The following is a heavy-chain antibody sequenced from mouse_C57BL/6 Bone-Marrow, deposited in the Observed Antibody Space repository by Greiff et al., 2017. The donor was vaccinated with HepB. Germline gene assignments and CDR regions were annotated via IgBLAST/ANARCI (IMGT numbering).Heavy chain of an antibody. V-gene: IGHV14-4*01. CDR3: TTYYGNYGFAY. Sequence: EVQLQQSGAELVRPGASVKLSCTASGFNIKDDYMHWVKQRPEQGLEWIGWIDPENGDTEYASKFQGKATITAYTSSNTAYLQLSSLTSEDTAVYYCTTYYGNYGFAYWGQGTLVTVSA. CDR2: IDPENGDT. CDR1: GFNIKDDY. D-gene: IGHD2-1*01. J-gene: IGHJ3*01.